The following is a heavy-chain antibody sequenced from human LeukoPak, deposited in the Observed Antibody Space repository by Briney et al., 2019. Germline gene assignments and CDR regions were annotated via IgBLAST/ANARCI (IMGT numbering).Heavy chain of an antibody. Sequence: SETLSLTCTVSGDSINNNNYYWGWIRQPPGKGLEWIGNIYYNGRTYYSPSLKSRGTISVDTSNNQFSLKLSSVTAADTAVYYCASRSGSYLSVDYWGQGTLVTVSS. D-gene: IGHD3-10*01. CDR2: IYYNGRT. CDR3: ASRSGSYLSVDY. CDR1: GDSINNNNYY. V-gene: IGHV4-39*01. J-gene: IGHJ4*02.